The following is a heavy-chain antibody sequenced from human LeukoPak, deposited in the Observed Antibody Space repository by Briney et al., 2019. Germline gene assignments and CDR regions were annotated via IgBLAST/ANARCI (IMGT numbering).Heavy chain of an antibody. V-gene: IGHV1-69*05. CDR2: IIPIFGTA. Sequence: ASVKVSFKASGGTFSSYAISWVRQAPGQGLEWMGRIIPIFGTANYAQTFLGRVTITTDESTSTAYMELSSLRSEDTAVYDCASHRYLGYCSGGSCYAEYFQHWGQGTLVTVSS. CDR3: ASHRYLGYCSGGSCYAEYFQH. CDR1: GGTFSSYA. J-gene: IGHJ1*01. D-gene: IGHD2-15*01.